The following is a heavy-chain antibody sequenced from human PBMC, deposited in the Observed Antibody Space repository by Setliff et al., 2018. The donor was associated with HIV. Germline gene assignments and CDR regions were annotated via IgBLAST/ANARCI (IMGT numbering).Heavy chain of an antibody. V-gene: IGHV4-59*08. CDR3: ARWHPPYGFWEEDY. CDR2: IYYSGST. J-gene: IGHJ4*02. Sequence: TLSLTCTVSGGSMSTYYWSWIRQPPGKGLEWIGYIYYSGSTDYNPSLKSRVTISVDGSKNQFSLKLKSVTAADTAVYYCARWHPPYGFWEEDYWGQGTLVTVSS. CDR1: GGSMSTYY. D-gene: IGHD3-10*01.